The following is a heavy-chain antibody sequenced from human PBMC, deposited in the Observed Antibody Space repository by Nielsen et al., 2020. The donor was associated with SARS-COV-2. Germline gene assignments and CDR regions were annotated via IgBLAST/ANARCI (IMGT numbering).Heavy chain of an antibody. J-gene: IGHJ5*02. CDR3: ARIRWSDVTFNDKLPFDP. D-gene: IGHD4-23*01. CDR2: INPSGGST. V-gene: IGHV1-46*01. Sequence: WVRQAPGQGLEWMGIINPSGGSTSYAQKFQGRVTMTRDTSTSTVYMELSSLRSEDTAVYYCARIRWSDVTFNDKLPFDPWGQGTLVTVSS.